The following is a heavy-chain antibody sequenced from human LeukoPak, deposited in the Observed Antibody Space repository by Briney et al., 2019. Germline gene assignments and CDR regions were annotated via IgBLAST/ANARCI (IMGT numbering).Heavy chain of an antibody. CDR1: GGSISSRSYY. Sequence: PSETLSLTCTVSGGSISSRSYYWGWIRQPPGKGLEWIGSIYYSGSPYYNPSLKSRVTISVDTSKNQFSLKLSSVTAADTAVYYCARLSRDIWTGYYFGYWGQGTLVTVSS. J-gene: IGHJ4*02. CDR2: IYYSGSP. D-gene: IGHD3/OR15-3a*01. CDR3: ARLSRDIWTGYYFGY. V-gene: IGHV4-39*01.